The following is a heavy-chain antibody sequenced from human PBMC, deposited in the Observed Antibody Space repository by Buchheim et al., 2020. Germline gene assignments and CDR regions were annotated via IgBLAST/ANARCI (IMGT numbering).Heavy chain of an antibody. J-gene: IGHJ4*02. CDR1: GFTFSSYA. Sequence: EVQLLESGGGLVQPGGSLRLSCAASGFTFSSYAMSWVRQAPGKGLEWISAISTDGSYTPYADSVKGRFTISRDNSRDTLYLQMNGLRVDDTATYYCATDSILTGYDSWGQGTL. D-gene: IGHD3-9*01. CDR3: ATDSILTGYDS. CDR2: ISTDGSYT. V-gene: IGHV3-23*01.